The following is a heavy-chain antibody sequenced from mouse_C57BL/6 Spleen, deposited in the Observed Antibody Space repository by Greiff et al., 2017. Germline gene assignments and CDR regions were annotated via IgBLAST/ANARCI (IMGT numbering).Heavy chain of an antibody. CDR3: ATISYGNYDYAMGY. CDR2: IYPSDSET. Sequence: VQLQQPGAELVRPGSSVKLSCKASGYTFTSYWMDWVKQRPGQGLEWIGNIYPSDSETHYNQKFKDKDTLTVDKSSSTAYMQLSSLTSEDSAVYYCATISYGNYDYAMGYWGQGTSVTVSS. V-gene: IGHV1-61*01. J-gene: IGHJ4*01. CDR1: GYTFTSYW. D-gene: IGHD2-1*01.